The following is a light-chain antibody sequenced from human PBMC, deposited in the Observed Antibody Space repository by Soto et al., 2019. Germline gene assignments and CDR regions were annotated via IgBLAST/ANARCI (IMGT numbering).Light chain of an antibody. CDR3: QSYDSSLSGSYV. CDR2: DDN. V-gene: IGLV1-51*01. J-gene: IGLJ1*01. CDR1: SSNIGGNS. Sequence: QSVLTQPPSVSAAPGQKVTISCSGSSSNIGGNSVSWYQQLPGTAPRLLIYDDNKRPSGIPDRFSGSKSDTSASLAITGLQPEDEADYYCQSYDSSLSGSYVFGTGTKVTVL.